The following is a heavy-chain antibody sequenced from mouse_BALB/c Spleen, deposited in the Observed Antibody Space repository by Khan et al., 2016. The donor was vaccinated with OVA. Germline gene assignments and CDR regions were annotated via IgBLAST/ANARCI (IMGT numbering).Heavy chain of an antibody. CDR3: ARRNYFGYTFAY. CDR1: GYIFTDYY. CDR2: ISPGSDDT. D-gene: IGHD1-2*01. V-gene: IGHV1-77*01. Sequence: VQLKESGAELARPGASVKLSCKASGYIFTDYYINWVKQRTGQGLEWIGEISPGSDDTYYNEKFKGKATLTADKSSSTAYMQLSSLTSEDSAVYCCARRNYFGYTFAYWGQGTLVTVSA. J-gene: IGHJ3*01.